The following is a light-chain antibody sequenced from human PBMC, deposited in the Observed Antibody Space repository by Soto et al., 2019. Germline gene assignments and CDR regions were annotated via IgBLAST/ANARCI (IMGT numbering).Light chain of an antibody. CDR3: QKYKDWPTGT. CDR1: QSVSNN. J-gene: IGKJ1*01. CDR2: GAS. Sequence: EIVLTQSPGTLSLSPGERATLSCRASQSVSNNYLAWYQQKPGQAPRLLISGASPRATGIPARFSGSGSGTEFPLTLRRMQSEDSALYYCQKYKDWPTGTCGQGTKVDIK. V-gene: IGKV3-15*01.